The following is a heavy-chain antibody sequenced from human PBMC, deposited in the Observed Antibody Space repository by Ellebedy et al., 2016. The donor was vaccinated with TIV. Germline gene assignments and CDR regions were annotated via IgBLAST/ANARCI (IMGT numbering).Heavy chain of an antibody. CDR3: ARVTTLATGTGYYFDY. J-gene: IGHJ4*02. D-gene: IGHD4-17*01. V-gene: IGHV3-7*01. CDR1: GFTFSSYW. CDR2: ITQDGTEK. Sequence: PGGSLRLSCAASGFTFSSYWMSWVRQAPGKGLEWVANITQDGTEKSYVDSVKGRFTISRDNAKNSLYLQMNSLRAEDTAVYYCARVTTLATGTGYYFDYWGQGTLVTVSS.